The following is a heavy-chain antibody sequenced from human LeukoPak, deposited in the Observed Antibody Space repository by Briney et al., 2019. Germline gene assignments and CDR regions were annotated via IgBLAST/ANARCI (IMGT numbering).Heavy chain of an antibody. CDR3: ARVLKASSAWFDP. CDR2: INPNSGDT. Sequence: GASVKVSCKASGYAFTGYYMHWVRQAPGQGLEWMGWINPNSGDTNYAQKLQGRVTMTRDTSISTAYMELSRLRSDDTAVYYCARVLKASSAWFDPWGQGTLVTVSS. D-gene: IGHD2/OR15-2a*01. J-gene: IGHJ5*02. CDR1: GYAFTGYY. V-gene: IGHV1-2*02.